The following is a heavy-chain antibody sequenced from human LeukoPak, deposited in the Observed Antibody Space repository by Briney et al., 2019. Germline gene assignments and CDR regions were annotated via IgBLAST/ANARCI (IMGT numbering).Heavy chain of an antibody. CDR3: ARHIVVVPAADYNDAFDI. Sequence: SETLSLACTVSGGSISSYYWSWIRQPPGKGLEWIGYIYYSGSTNYNPSLESRVTISVDTSKNQFSLKLSSVTAADTAVYYCARHIVVVPAADYNDAFDIWGQGTMVTVSS. CDR2: IYYSGST. CDR1: GGSISSYY. D-gene: IGHD2-2*01. J-gene: IGHJ3*02. V-gene: IGHV4-59*08.